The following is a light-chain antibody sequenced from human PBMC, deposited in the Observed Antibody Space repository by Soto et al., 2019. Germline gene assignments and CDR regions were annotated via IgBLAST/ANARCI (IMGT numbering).Light chain of an antibody. CDR2: EVS. CDR3: CSYAGSSTLRV. CDR1: SSDVGSYNL. Sequence: QSVLTQPASVSGSPGQSITISCTGTSSDVGSYNLVSWYQQHPGKAPKLMIYEVSKRPSGVSNRFSGSKSGNTASLTISGLQAEDEADYYCCSYAGSSTLRVFGTGTKSPS. J-gene: IGLJ1*01. V-gene: IGLV2-23*02.